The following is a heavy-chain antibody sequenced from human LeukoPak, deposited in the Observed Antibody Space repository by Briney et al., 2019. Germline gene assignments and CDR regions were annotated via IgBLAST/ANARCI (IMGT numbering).Heavy chain of an antibody. V-gene: IGHV4-34*01. Sequence: SETLSLTCAVYGGSFSGYYWSWIRQPPGKGLEWIGEINHSGSTNYNPSLKSRVTISVDTSKNQFSLKLSSVTAADTAVYYCVRSRQRRIYCSSTSCRDDAFDIWGQGTMVTVSS. CDR1: GGSFSGYY. CDR3: VRSRQRRIYCSSTSCRDDAFDI. J-gene: IGHJ3*02. D-gene: IGHD2-2*01. CDR2: INHSGST.